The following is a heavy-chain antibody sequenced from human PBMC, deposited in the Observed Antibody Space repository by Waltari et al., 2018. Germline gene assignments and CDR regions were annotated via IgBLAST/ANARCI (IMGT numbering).Heavy chain of an antibody. CDR2: IYPSDSEV. CDR3: AKGADYFQQ. CDR1: GYSFTTSW. Sequence: EVQLVQSGAEVKKPGESLKISCKGSGYSFTTSWIAWLRQVPGGGLQWLAMIYPSDSEVKYSPVFEGQVDVSADSSISTVYLQWTSLKVADTGIYYCAKGADYFQQWGQGTPVTVAS. V-gene: IGHV5-51*01. J-gene: IGHJ1*01.